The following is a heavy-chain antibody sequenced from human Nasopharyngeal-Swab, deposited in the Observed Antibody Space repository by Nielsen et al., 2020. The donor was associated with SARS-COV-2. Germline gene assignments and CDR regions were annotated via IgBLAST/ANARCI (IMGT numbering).Heavy chain of an antibody. V-gene: IGHV4-34*01. Sequence: RQAPGKGLEWIGEINHSGSTNYNPSLKSRVTISVDTSKNQFSLKLGSVTAADTAVYYCARGHCSSTSCYPRPFDYWGRGTLVTVSS. CDR2: INHSGST. J-gene: IGHJ4*02. D-gene: IGHD2-2*01. CDR3: ARGHCSSTSCYPRPFDY.